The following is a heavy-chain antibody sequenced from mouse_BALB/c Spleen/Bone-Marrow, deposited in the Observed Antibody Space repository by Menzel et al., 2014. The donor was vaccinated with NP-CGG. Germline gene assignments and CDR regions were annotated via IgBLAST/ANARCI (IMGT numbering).Heavy chain of an antibody. CDR1: GFDFSRYW. CDR3: ARLGYSGWFAY. J-gene: IGHJ3*01. CDR2: INPGSNTI. Sequence: EVKLLESGGGLVQPGGSLKLSCAASGFDFSRYWMSWVRQAPGKGLEWIGEINPGSNTINYTPSLKDKFIISRDNAKNTLYLQMSKVRSEDTALYYCARLGYSGWFAYWGQGTLVTVSA. V-gene: IGHV4-1*02. D-gene: IGHD2-3*01.